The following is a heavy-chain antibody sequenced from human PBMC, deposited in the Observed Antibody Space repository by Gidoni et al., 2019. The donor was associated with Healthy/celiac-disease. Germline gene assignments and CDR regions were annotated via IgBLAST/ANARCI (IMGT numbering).Heavy chain of an antibody. CDR1: GGSISSSSYY. Sequence: QLQLQESGPGLVKPSETLSLTCTVSGGSISSSSYYWGWIRQPPGKGLEWIGSIYYSGSTYYNPSLKSRVTISVDTSKNQFSLKLSSVTAADTAVYYCARSGYSGYHAVAFDIWGQGTMVTVSS. V-gene: IGHV4-39*01. CDR2: IYYSGST. CDR3: ARSGYSGYHAVAFDI. D-gene: IGHD5-12*01. J-gene: IGHJ3*02.